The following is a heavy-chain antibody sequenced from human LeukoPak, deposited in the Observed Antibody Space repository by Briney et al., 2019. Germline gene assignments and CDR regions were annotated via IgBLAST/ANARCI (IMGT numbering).Heavy chain of an antibody. CDR1: GYTFTDYF. CDR2: INPNGGDT. Sequence: GASVKVSCKASGYTFTDYFMHWVRQAPGQGLEWMAWINPNGGDTKYAQKFQGRVTVTRDTSISTVYMELSSLTSDDTAVYYCARVRELTWLLYWGQGTLVTVSS. J-gene: IGHJ4*02. D-gene: IGHD1-26*01. CDR3: ARVRELTWLLY. V-gene: IGHV1-2*02.